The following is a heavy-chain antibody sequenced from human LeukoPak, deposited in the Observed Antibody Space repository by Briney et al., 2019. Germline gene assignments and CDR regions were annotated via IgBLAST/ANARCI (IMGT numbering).Heavy chain of an antibody. Sequence: ASVKVSCKASGYTFTGYYMHWVRQAPGQGLEWMGWIIPNSGATNYAQNLQGGVTMTRDTSISTAYMELKRLTSDDTAVYYCARQLGATSRDYWGQGTLVTVSS. CDR1: GYTFTGYY. D-gene: IGHD1-26*01. J-gene: IGHJ4*02. CDR3: ARQLGATSRDY. CDR2: IIPNSGAT. V-gene: IGHV1-2*02.